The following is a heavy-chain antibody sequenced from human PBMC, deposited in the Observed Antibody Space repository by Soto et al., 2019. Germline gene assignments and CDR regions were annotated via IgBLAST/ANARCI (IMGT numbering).Heavy chain of an antibody. CDR3: AGDRASGGYYYYGMDV. CDR2: INPNSGGT. J-gene: IGHJ6*02. D-gene: IGHD3-16*01. V-gene: IGHV1-2*02. Sequence: GASVKVSCKASGFTFTSSAVQWMRQARGQRLEWIGWINPNSGGTNYAQKFQGRVTMTRDTSISTAYMELSRLRSDDTAVYYCAGDRASGGYYYYGMDVWGQGTTVTVSS. CDR1: GFTFTSSA.